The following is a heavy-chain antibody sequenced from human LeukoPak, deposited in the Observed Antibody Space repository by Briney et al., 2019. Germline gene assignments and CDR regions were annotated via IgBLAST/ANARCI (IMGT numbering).Heavy chain of an antibody. CDR3: ARRGIAVAGTPAEYFQH. D-gene: IGHD6-19*01. J-gene: IGHJ1*01. CDR2: IYPGDSDT. V-gene: IGHV5-51*01. CDR1: GYSFTTYW. Sequence: GESLQISCKGSGYSFTTYWISWVRQLPGKGLEWMGIIYPGDSDTRYSPSFKGQVTISADKSITTAYLQWSSLKASDTAMYYCARRGIAVAGTPAEYFQHWGQGTLVIVSS.